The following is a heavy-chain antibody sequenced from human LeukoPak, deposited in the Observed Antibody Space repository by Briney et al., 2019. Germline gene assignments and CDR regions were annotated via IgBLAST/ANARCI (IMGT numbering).Heavy chain of an antibody. J-gene: IGHJ4*02. Sequence: ASVTVSFKASGYTFTDYFIHWVRQAPGQGLEWMGWINPNVGVTSNAQNSQGRVTMTRDTSISTAYMELSRLRSDDTAVYYCARVITGAVAYAYWGQGTLVTVFS. V-gene: IGHV1-2*02. CDR3: ARVITGAVAYAY. D-gene: IGHD1-20*01. CDR1: GYTFTDYF. CDR2: INPNVGVT.